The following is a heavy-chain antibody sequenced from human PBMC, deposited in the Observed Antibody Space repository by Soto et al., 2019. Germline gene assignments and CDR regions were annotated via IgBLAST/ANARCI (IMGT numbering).Heavy chain of an antibody. Sequence: PGGSLRLSCAASGFTFSNAWMSWVRQAPGKGLEWVGRIKSKTDGGTTDYAAPVKGRFTISRDDSKNTLYLQMNSLKTEDTAVYYCTTDQWVVPAGRTGGMDVWGQGTTVTVYS. V-gene: IGHV3-15*01. CDR1: GFTFSNAW. J-gene: IGHJ6*02. D-gene: IGHD2-2*01. CDR2: IKSKTDGGTT. CDR3: TTDQWVVPAGRTGGMDV.